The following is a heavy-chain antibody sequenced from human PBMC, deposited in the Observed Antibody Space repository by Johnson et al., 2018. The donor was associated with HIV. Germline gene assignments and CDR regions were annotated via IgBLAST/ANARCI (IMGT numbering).Heavy chain of an antibody. CDR3: ARGVYSSSWYGAFDI. D-gene: IGHD6-13*01. CDR2: ISFDGSNK. Sequence: QVQLVESGGGVVQPGRSLRLSCAASGFTFSNYPMHWVRQAPGKGLEWVAVISFDGSNKYYADSVKGRFTISRDNSKNTLYLQMNSLRAEDTAVYYCARGVYSSSWYGAFDIWGQGTMVTVSS. CDR1: GFTFSNYP. J-gene: IGHJ3*02. V-gene: IGHV3-30*14.